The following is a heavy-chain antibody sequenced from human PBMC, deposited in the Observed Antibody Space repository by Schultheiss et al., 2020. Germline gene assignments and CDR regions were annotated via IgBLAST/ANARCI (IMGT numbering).Heavy chain of an antibody. V-gene: IGHV4-61*02. J-gene: IGHJ4*02. Sequence: LRLSCAVSGGSISSDSYYWSWIRQPAGEGLEWIGRIYTSGTTNYNPSLKSRVIISVDTSKNQFSLKVNSVTAADTAVYYCARGDSSSWHYFDYWGQGTLVTVSS. D-gene: IGHD6-13*01. CDR2: IYTSGTT. CDR3: ARGDSSSWHYFDY. CDR1: GGSISSDSYY.